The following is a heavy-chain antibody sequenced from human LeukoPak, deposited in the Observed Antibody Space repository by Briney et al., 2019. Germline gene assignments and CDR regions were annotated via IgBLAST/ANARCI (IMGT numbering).Heavy chain of an antibody. CDR3: AKDGNIVVGYYGMDV. D-gene: IGHD2-15*01. J-gene: IGHJ6*04. Sequence: RGSLRLSCAASGFTFSSYAMSWVRQAPGKGLEWVSAISGSGGSTYYADSVKGRFTISRDNSKNTLYLQMNSLRAEDTAVYYCAKDGNIVVGYYGMDVWGKGTTVTVSS. V-gene: IGHV3-23*01. CDR2: ISGSGGST. CDR1: GFTFSSYA.